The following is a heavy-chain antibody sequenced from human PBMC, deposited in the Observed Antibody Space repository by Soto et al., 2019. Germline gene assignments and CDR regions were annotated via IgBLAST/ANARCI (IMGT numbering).Heavy chain of an antibody. J-gene: IGHJ5*02. CDR1: GGSISCSGYY. CDR3: ARHPTGFPNWIDP. Sequence: SETLSLTCTVSGGSISCSGYYWRWIRLPPGKGLEWIGTVYYGGTTYYNSALKSRITVSVDTSKNQFSLRLTSVTAADTAVYYCARHPTGFPNWIDPWGQGVLVTVS. D-gene: IGHD2-8*01. CDR2: VYYGGTT. V-gene: IGHV4-39*01.